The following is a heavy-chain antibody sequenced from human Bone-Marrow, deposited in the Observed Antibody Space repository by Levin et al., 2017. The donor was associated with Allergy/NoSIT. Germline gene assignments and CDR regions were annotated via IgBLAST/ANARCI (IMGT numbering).Heavy chain of an antibody. V-gene: IGHV4-34*01. Sequence: SETLSLTCAVYGESLSGHYWTWIRQPPGEGLVWIGEVNHSGTSTYNPSLDSRVTISLDTSKAQFSLKMTSVTAADTAIYYCARFTVFGVTKRGRFDSWGQGTLVTVSS. CDR3: ARFTVFGVTKRGRFDS. CDR1: GESLSGHY. D-gene: IGHD3-3*01. CDR2: VNHSGTS. J-gene: IGHJ4*02.